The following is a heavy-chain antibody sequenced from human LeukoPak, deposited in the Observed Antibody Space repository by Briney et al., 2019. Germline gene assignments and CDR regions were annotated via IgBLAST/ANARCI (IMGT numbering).Heavy chain of an antibody. CDR1: GGSISRSNW. V-gene: IGHV4-4*02. Sequence: PSETLSLTCAVSGGSISRSNWWSWVRQPPGKGLEWIGDILHSGDTNYNASLRSRLTISLDKSRNQFSLQLSSVTAADTAVYYCAGYNISYTFEFWGPGTVVTVSS. CDR3: AGYNISYTFEF. CDR2: ILHSGDT. J-gene: IGHJ4*02. D-gene: IGHD1-14*01.